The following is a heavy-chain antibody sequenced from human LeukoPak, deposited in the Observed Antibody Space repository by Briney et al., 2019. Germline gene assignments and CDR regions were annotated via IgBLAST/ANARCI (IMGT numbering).Heavy chain of an antibody. D-gene: IGHD3-22*01. V-gene: IGHV4-31*03. CDR3: ARDSYYYDSSGYSLPAFDI. CDR2: IYYSGST. CDR1: GGSISSGGYS. J-gene: IGHJ3*02. Sequence: KPSQTLSLTCTVSGGSISSGGYSWSWIRQHPGKGLEWIVYIYYSGSTYYNPSLKSRVTISVDTSKNQFSLKLSSVTAADTAVYYCARDSYYYDSSGYSLPAFDIWGQGTMVTVSS.